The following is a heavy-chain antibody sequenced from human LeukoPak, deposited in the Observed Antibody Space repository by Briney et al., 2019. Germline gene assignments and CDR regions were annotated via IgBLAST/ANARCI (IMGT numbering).Heavy chain of an antibody. Sequence: GGSLRLSCVASGFTFTSYGMHWVRQAPGKGLEWVALIRHDGNDKYYAETVKGRFTISRDNSNNTLYLQMNTLRAEDTAMYYCARDLTTSSTAYFHHWGQGTLVTVSS. CDR3: ARDLTTSSTAYFHH. CDR2: IRHDGNDK. V-gene: IGHV3-30*02. J-gene: IGHJ1*01. D-gene: IGHD6-6*01. CDR1: GFTFTSYG.